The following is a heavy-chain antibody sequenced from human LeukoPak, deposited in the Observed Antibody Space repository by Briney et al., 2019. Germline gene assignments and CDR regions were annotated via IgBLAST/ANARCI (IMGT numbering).Heavy chain of an antibody. D-gene: IGHD3-22*01. CDR2: INPSGGST. Sequence: ASVTVSCKASGYTFTSYYMHWVRQAPCQGLEWVGIINPSGGSTSYAQKFQGRVTMTRDTSTSTVYMELSSLRSEDTAVYYCARDQGGYYYDSSGYYYLDYWGQGTLVTVSS. V-gene: IGHV1-46*01. J-gene: IGHJ4*02. CDR1: GYTFTSYY. CDR3: ARDQGGYYYDSSGYYYLDY.